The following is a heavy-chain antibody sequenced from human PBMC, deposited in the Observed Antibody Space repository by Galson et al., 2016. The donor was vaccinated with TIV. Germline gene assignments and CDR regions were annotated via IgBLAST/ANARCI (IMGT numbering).Heavy chain of an antibody. CDR2: VLPISGST. Sequence: CKASGGTLNNYAINWVRQAPGHGLEWMGGVLPISGSTNFAQNFQGRVTITTDKFTGTVYMELNSLRSGDTAVYFCARDFPCGGACYFFDDWGQGTLVTVSS. CDR1: GGTLNNYA. D-gene: IGHD2-21*02. CDR3: ARDFPCGGACYFFDD. J-gene: IGHJ4*02. V-gene: IGHV1-69*05.